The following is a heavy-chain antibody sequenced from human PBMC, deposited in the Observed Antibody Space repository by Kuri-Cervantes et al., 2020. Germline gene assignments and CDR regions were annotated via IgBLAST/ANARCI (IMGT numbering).Heavy chain of an antibody. CDR3: AREVDAFDL. V-gene: IGHV3-30*03. J-gene: IGHJ3*01. CDR1: GFTFSSYS. Sequence: GESLKISCAASGFTFSSYSMNWVRQAPGKGLEWVAVFTYEGSDRYYADSVKGRFIISRDNSKNTLDLQMNSLRAEDTAVYYCAREVDAFDLWGQGTMVTVSS. CDR2: FTYEGSDR.